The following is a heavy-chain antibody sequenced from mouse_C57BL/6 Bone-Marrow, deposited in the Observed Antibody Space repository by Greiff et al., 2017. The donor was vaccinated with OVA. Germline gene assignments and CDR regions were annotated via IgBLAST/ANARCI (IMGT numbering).Heavy chain of an antibody. CDR3: ARLYYYGSPHWYFDV. D-gene: IGHD1-1*01. J-gene: IGHJ1*03. V-gene: IGHV5-17*01. CDR2: ISSGSSTI. CDR1: GFTFSDYG. Sequence: EVQLVESGGGLVKPGGSLKLSCAASGFTFSDYGMHWVRQAPEKGLEWVAYISSGSSTIYYADTVKGRFTISRDNAKNTLFLQMTSLRSEDTAMYYCARLYYYGSPHWYFDVWGTGTTVTVSS.